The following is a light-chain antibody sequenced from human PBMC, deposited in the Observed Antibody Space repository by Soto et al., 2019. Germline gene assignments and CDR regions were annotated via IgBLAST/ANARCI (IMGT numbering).Light chain of an antibody. CDR3: QQYGSSPWT. Sequence: EIVLTQSPGTLSLSPGERATLSCRASESVSSSYLAWYQQKPGQAPRPLIYGASSRAIGIPDRFSGSGSGTDFTLTISRLEPEDSALYYCQQYGSSPWTFGQGTKVEIK. CDR1: ESVSSSY. V-gene: IGKV3-20*01. J-gene: IGKJ1*01. CDR2: GAS.